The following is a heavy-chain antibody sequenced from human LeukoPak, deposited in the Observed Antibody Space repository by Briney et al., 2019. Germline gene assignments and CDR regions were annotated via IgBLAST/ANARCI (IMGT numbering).Heavy chain of an antibody. CDR2: IYYSGTT. CDR3: ARLFSQVTGSYFDY. J-gene: IGHJ4*02. V-gene: IGHV4-39*01. CDR1: GGSISSSNYY. Sequence: SETLSLTCTVSGGSISSSNYYWAWIRQPPGKGLEWIGSIYYSGTTYYNPSLKSRVTISVDTSKNQFSLKLTSVTAADTAVFYCARLFSQVTGSYFDYWGQGTLVTVSS. D-gene: IGHD2-8*02.